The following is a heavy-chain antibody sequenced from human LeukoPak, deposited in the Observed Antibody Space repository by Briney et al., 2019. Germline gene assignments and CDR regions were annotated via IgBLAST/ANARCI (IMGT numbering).Heavy chain of an antibody. CDR3: ARALPYSGYERNWFDP. V-gene: IGHV4-39*01. Sequence: SETLSLTCTVSGGSISSSSYYWGWIRQPPGKGLEWIGSNYYSGSTYYNPSLKSRVTISVDTSKNQFSLKLSSVTAADTAVYYCARALPYSGYERNWFDPWGQGTLVTVSS. CDR1: GGSISSSSYY. CDR2: NYYSGST. J-gene: IGHJ5*02. D-gene: IGHD5-12*01.